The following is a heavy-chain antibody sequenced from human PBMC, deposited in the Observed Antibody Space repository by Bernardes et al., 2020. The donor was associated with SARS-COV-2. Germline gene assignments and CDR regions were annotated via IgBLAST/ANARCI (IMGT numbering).Heavy chain of an antibody. V-gene: IGHV4-61*02. D-gene: IGHD2-8*01. CDR2: IYTSGST. CDR3: ARGPDGALYGYLDY. J-gene: IGHJ4*02. Sequence: SETLSLTCTVSGGSISSSSYYWGWIRQPAGKGLEWIGRIYTSGSTNYNPSLKSRVTMSVDTSKNQFSLKLSSVTAADTAVYYYARGPDGALYGYLDYWGQGTLVTVSS. CDR1: GGSISSSSYY.